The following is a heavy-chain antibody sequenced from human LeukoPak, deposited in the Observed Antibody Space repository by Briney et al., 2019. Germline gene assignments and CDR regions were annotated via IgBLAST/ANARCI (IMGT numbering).Heavy chain of an antibody. V-gene: IGHV1-24*01. CDR3: ATVRALHQAVAGIPYYYYGMDV. CDR1: GYTLTELS. J-gene: IGHJ6*02. Sequence: ASVKVSCKVSGYTLTELSMHWVRQAPGKGLEWMGGFDPEDGETIYAQKFQGRVTMTEDTSTDTAYMELSSLGSEDTAVYYCATVRALHQAVAGIPYYYYGMDVWGQGTTVTVSS. CDR2: FDPEDGET. D-gene: IGHD6-19*01.